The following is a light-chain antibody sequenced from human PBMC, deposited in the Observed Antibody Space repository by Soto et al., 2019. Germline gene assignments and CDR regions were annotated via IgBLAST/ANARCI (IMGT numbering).Light chain of an antibody. CDR1: QGISNY. V-gene: IGKV1-27*01. CDR2: AAS. Sequence: DIQMTQSPSSLSASVGDRVTITCRASQGISNYFAWYQQNPGKVPKLLIYAASTLQSGDPSWFSGSGSGTDFTLTISSLQPEDVATYYCQKYNSAPWTFGQGTKVEIK. J-gene: IGKJ1*01. CDR3: QKYNSAPWT.